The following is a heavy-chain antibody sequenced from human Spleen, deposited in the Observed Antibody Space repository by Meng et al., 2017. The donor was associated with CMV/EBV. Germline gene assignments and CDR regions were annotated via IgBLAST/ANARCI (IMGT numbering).Heavy chain of an antibody. CDR2: ISSSGSTI. CDR1: GFTFSDYY. V-gene: IGHV3-11*04. CDR3: ARGGPARQAFDI. D-gene: IGHD2-2*01. J-gene: IGHJ3*02. Sequence: GGSLRLSCAASGFTFSDYYMSWIRQAPGKGLEWVSYISSSGSTIYYADSVKGRFTISRDNAKNSLYLQMTGLRVEDTGVYYCARGGPARQAFDIWGQGTMVTVSS.